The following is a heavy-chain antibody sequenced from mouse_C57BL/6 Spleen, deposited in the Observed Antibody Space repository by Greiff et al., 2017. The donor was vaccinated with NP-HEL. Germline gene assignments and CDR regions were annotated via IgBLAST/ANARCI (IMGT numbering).Heavy chain of an antibody. J-gene: IGHJ3*01. CDR3: ARSVANWDLPFAY. CDR1: GYTFTSYW. Sequence: QVQLQQPGAELVKPGASVKMSCKASGYTFTSYWITWVKQRPGQGLEWIGDIYPGSGSTNYNDKFKSKATLTVDTSSSTAYMQLSSLTSEDSAVYYCARSVANWDLPFAYWGQGTLVTVSA. V-gene: IGHV1-55*01. D-gene: IGHD4-1*01. CDR2: IYPGSGST.